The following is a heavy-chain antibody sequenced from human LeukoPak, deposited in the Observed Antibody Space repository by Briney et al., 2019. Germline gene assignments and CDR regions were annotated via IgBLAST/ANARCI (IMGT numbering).Heavy chain of an antibody. CDR3: AREGKLTRYSGGLGFNY. Sequence: GSLRLSCAASGFTFKDYALNWVRQTPGKGLEWIGRIYTSGSTIYNPSLESRVTMSVDTSENQLFLNLTSVTAADTAVYYCAREGKLTRYSGGLGFNYWGQGTLVTVSS. V-gene: IGHV4-4*07. D-gene: IGHD1-26*01. CDR2: IYTSGST. J-gene: IGHJ4*02. CDR1: GFTFKDYA.